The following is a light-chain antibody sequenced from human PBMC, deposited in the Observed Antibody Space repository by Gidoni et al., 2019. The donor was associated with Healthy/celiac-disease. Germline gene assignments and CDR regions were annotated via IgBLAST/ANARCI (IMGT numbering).Light chain of an antibody. J-gene: IGKJ1*01. CDR3: QQYGSSPKT. Sequence: EILLTQSPGTLSLSPGERATLSCRASQSVSSSYLAWYQQKPGQAPRLLIYGASSRATGLPDRFSGSGSGTDFTLTISRLEPEDFAVYYCQQYGSSPKTFGQGTKVEIK. CDR2: GAS. CDR1: QSVSSSY. V-gene: IGKV3-20*01.